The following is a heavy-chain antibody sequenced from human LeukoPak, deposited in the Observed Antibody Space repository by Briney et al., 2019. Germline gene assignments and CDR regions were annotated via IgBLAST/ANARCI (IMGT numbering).Heavy chain of an antibody. V-gene: IGHV1-2*04. D-gene: IGHD2-2*01. J-gene: IGHJ4*02. CDR3: ARANALYCSSTTCLFDY. Sequence: ASVKASCKASGYTLTGYYMHWVRQAPGQGLEWMGWINPNSGGTYSAQKFQGWVTMTGDTSISTAYMELSRLTSDDTAVYYCARANALYCSSTTCLFDYWGQGTLVTVSS. CDR2: INPNSGGT. CDR1: GYTLTGYY.